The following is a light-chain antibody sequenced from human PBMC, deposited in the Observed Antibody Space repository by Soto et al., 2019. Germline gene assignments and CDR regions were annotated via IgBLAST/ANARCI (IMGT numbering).Light chain of an antibody. CDR2: RTS. Sequence: EKVRTQAADGMCVALGESRTLYCRASQSVSSSYLAWYQQKPGQAPRLLIYRTSNRATGIPDRFSGSGSGTEFTLTVCSLQFEDLAVCYCQQYNNWPQTFGEGTKVDIK. V-gene: IGKV3D-15*01. CDR3: QQYNNWPQT. J-gene: IGKJ1*01. CDR1: QSVSSSY.